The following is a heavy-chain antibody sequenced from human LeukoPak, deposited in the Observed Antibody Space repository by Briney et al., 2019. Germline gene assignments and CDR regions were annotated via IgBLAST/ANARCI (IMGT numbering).Heavy chain of an antibody. CDR3: ARAAADILTGYPNAFGY. D-gene: IGHD3-9*01. J-gene: IGHJ4*02. V-gene: IGHV4-59*01. CDR1: GGSISSYY. CDR2: IYYSGST. Sequence: SETLSLTCTVSGGSISSYYWSWIRQPPGKGLEWIGYIYYSGSTNYNPSLKSRVTISVDTSKNQFSLKPSSVTAADTAVYYCARAAADILTGYPNAFGYWGQGTLVTVSS.